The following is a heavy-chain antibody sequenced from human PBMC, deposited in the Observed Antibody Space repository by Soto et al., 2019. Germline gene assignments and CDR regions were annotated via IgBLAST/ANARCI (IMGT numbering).Heavy chain of an antibody. CDR3: AKVGGAYDFWSGYYKEFDY. D-gene: IGHD3-3*01. V-gene: IGHV3-23*01. CDR1: GFTFSSYA. CDR2: ISGSGGST. J-gene: IGHJ4*02. Sequence: GGSLRLSCAASGFTFSSYAMSWVRQAPGKGLEWVSAISGSGGSTYYADSVKGRFTISRDNSKNTLYLQMNSLRAEDTAVYYCAKVGGAYDFWSGYYKEFDYWGQGTLVTVSS.